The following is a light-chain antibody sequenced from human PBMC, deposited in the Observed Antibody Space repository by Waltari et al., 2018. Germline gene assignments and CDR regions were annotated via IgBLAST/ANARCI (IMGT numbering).Light chain of an antibody. CDR2: WAS. V-gene: IGKV4-1*01. Sequence: LTSSNNKNYFAWYQQKPGQPPKLLIYWASTRKSGVPDRFSGSGSGTDFTLTISSLQAEDVAVYYCQQFQSHLRTFGQGTKVEIK. CDR3: QQFQSHLRT. J-gene: IGKJ1*01. CDR1: LTSSNNKNY.